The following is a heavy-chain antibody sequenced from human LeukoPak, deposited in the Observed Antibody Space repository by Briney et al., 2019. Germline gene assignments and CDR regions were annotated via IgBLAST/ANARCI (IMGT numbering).Heavy chain of an antibody. V-gene: IGHV3-30-3*01. J-gene: IGHJ3*02. CDR2: ISYDGSNK. CDR1: GFTFSSYA. D-gene: IGHD2-15*01. Sequence: PGRSLRLSCAASGFTFSSYAMHWVRQAPGKGLEWVAVISYDGSNKYYADSVKGRFTISRDNSKNTLYLQMNSLRAEDTAVYYCARDHGDCSGGSCYLGAFDIWGQGTMVTVSS. CDR3: ARDHGDCSGGSCYLGAFDI.